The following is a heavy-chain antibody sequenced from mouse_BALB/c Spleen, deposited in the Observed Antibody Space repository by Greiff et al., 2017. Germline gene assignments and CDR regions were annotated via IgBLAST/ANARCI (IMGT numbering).Heavy chain of an antibody. CDR1: GFTFSSYA. Sequence: EVMLVESGGGLVKPGGSLKLSCAASGFTFSSYAMSWVRQTPEKRLEWVATISSGGSYTYYPDSVKGRFTISRDNAKNTLYLQMSSLRSEDTAMYYCASLLGRRNYWGQGTTLTVSS. D-gene: IGHD4-1*01. CDR3: ASLLGRRNY. J-gene: IGHJ2*01. V-gene: IGHV5-9-1*01. CDR2: ISSGGSYT.